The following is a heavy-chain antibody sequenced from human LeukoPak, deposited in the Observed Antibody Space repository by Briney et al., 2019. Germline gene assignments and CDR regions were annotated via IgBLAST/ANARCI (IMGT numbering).Heavy chain of an antibody. D-gene: IGHD2-15*01. V-gene: IGHV4-59*01. CDR1: GGSISSYY. CDR3: ARVPYCSGGSCYSWFDP. CDR2: IYYSGST. J-gene: IGHJ5*02. Sequence: PSETLSLTCTVSGGSISSYYWSWIRQPPGKGLEWIGYIYYSGSTNYSPSLKSRVTISVDTSKNQFSLKLSSVTAADTAVYYCARVPYCSGGSCYSWFDPWGQGTLVTVSS.